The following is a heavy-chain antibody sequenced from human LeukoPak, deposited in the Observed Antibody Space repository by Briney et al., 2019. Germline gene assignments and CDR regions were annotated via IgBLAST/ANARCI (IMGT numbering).Heavy chain of an antibody. V-gene: IGHV4-34*01. J-gene: IGHJ4*02. CDR1: GGSFSGYY. Sequence: SETLSLTCAVYGGSFSGYYWSWIRQPPGKGLEWIGEINHSGSTNYNPSLKSRVTISVDTSKNQFSLKLSSVTAADTAVYYCARGVRSRGRETSYYFDYWGQGTLVTVSS. CDR3: ARGVRSRGRETSYYFDY. CDR2: INHSGST. D-gene: IGHD3-10*01.